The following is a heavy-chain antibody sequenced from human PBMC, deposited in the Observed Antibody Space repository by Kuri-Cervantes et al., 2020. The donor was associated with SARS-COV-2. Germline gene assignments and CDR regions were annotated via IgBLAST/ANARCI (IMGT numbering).Heavy chain of an antibody. J-gene: IGHJ4*02. D-gene: IGHD3/OR15-3a*01. CDR3: ATSPALFGPTRSFDY. CDR1: GYTFTSYD. Sequence: ASVKVSCKASGYTFTSYDINWVRQATGQGLEWMGWMNPNSGNTGYAQKFQGRVTITRNTSISTAYMELSSLRSEDTAVYYCATSPALFGPTRSFDYWGQGTLVTVSS. CDR2: MNPNSGNT. V-gene: IGHV1-8*03.